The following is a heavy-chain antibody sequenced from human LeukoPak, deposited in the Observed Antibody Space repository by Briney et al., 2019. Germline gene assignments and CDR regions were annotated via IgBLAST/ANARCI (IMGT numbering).Heavy chain of an antibody. D-gene: IGHD2-21*02. CDR1: GFTFRNYA. CDR3: AKRGPCPGDCSSTLYYYPLDV. J-gene: IGHJ6*02. V-gene: IGHV3-23*01. CDR2: LSGSGGST. Sequence: PGGSLRLSCAASGFTFRNYAMTWVRQAPGKGLEWVSGLSGSGGSTYHADSVKGRFTISRDNSKNTLFLQMNSLRAEDTAVYYCAKRGPCPGDCSSTLYYYPLDVWGQGTTVTVSS.